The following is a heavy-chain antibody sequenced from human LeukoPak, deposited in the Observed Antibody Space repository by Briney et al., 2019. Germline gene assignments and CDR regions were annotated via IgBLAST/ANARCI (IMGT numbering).Heavy chain of an antibody. Sequence: SETLSLTCTVSGGSISSSSYYWGWIRQPPGKGLEWIGSIYYSGSTYYNPSLKSRVTISVDTSKNQFSLKLSSVTAADTAVYYCAAVIRFLEWLNVWGQGTTVTVSS. V-gene: IGHV4-39*07. CDR1: GGSISSSSYY. D-gene: IGHD3-3*01. J-gene: IGHJ6*02. CDR2: IYYSGST. CDR3: AAVIRFLEWLNV.